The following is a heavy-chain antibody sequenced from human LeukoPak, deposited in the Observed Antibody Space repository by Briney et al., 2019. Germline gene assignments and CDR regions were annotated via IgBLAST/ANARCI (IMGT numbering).Heavy chain of an antibody. CDR3: ARRPLGFFGPAFDI. Sequence: PSETLSLTCTVSGGSISSYYWSWLRQPPGQGLEWIGYIYYSGSTNYNPSLKSRVTISVDTTKNQFSLKLSPVTAASTAVYYCARRPLGFFGPAFDIWGQGTMVTVSS. D-gene: IGHD3-16*01. V-gene: IGHV4-59*08. CDR2: IYYSGST. J-gene: IGHJ3*02. CDR1: GGSISSYY.